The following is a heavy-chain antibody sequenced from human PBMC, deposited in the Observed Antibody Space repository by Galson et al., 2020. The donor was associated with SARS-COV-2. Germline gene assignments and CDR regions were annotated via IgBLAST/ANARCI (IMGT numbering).Heavy chain of an antibody. CDR1: GGSISSGGYY. CDR3: VRDVVGGFNPREDCFDS. CDR2: IYYSGST. V-gene: IGHV4-31*03. D-gene: IGHD3-10*01. Sequence: ETSETLSLTCTVSGGSISSGGYYWNWIRQHPGKGLEWVGYIYYSGSTYYTFYNPPLKSRVTLSMDTSENQFSLDLSSVTAADTALYYCVRDVVGGFNPREDCFDSWGQGTLVTVSS. J-gene: IGHJ4*02.